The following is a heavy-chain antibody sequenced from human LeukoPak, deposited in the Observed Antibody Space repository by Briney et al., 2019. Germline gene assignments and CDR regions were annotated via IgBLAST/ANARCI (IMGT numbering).Heavy chain of an antibody. CDR2: ISAYNGNT. Sequence: ASVKVSCKASGYTFTGYYMHWVRQAPGQGLEWMGWISAYNGNTNYAQKLQGRVTMTTDTSTSTAYMELRSLRSDDTAVYYCARDKYYYDSSGYYWDYWGQGTLVTVSS. D-gene: IGHD3-22*01. CDR3: ARDKYYYDSSGYYWDY. CDR1: GYTFTGYY. J-gene: IGHJ4*02. V-gene: IGHV1-18*04.